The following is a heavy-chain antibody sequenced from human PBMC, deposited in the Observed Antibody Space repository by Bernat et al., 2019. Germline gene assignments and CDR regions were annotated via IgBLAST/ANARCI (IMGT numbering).Heavy chain of an antibody. Sequence: GYIRSRSYYWAWIRQPPGKGLEWIGTIYYSGSTYHNPSLKSRFTISVDTSKNQFSLTLSSVTAADTAVYYFARQRAIAVADPAAFDIWGQG. CDR1: GYIRSRSYY. CDR2: IYYSGST. CDR3: ARQRAIAVADPAAFDI. J-gene: IGHJ3*02. D-gene: IGHD6-19*01. V-gene: IGHV4-39*01.